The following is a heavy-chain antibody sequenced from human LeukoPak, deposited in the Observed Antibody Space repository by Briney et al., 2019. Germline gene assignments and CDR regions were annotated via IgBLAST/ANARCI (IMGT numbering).Heavy chain of an antibody. CDR1: GFTFSSYW. J-gene: IGHJ4*02. CDR2: INTDGSST. Sequence: GGSLRLSCAASGFTFSSYWMHWVRQAPGKGLVWVSRINTDGSSTSYADSVKGRFTISRDNAKNTLYLQMNSLRAEDTAVYYRAREDGGGYYDFWSGQGDFDYWGQGTLVTVSS. D-gene: IGHD3-3*01. CDR3: AREDGGGYYDFWSGQGDFDY. V-gene: IGHV3-74*01.